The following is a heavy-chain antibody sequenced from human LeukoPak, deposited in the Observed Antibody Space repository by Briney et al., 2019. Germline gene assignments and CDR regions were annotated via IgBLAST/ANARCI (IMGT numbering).Heavy chain of an antibody. CDR1: GGSINNYH. CDR2: VHYTGST. J-gene: IGHJ3*02. CDR3: TRDWGYDSSGSYAFDI. Sequence: PSETLSLTCSVSGGSINNYHWSWIRQSPGEGLEWIGYVHYTGSTNYNPSLKSRVTISVDTSKNHFSLRLSSMTAADTAVYYCTRDWGYDSSGSYAFDIWGQGTMVTVSS. V-gene: IGHV4-59*12. D-gene: IGHD3-22*01.